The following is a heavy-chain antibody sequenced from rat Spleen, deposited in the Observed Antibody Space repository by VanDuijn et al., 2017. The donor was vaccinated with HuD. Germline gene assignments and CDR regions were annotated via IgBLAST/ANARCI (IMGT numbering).Heavy chain of an antibody. CDR2: ISYSGST. Sequence: EVQLQESGPGLVKPSQSLSLTCSVTDYSITSNYWGWIRKFPGNKMEWMGYISYSGSTNYNPSLKSRISITRDTSKNQFFLQVNSVTTEDTATYYCARSDGVHYYLPFADWGQGTLVTVSS. D-gene: IGHD1-12*02. J-gene: IGHJ3*01. V-gene: IGHV3-1*01. CDR3: ARSDGVHYYLPFAD. CDR1: DYSITSNY.